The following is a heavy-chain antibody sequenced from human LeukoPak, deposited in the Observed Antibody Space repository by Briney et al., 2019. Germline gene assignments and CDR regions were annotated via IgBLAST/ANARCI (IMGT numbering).Heavy chain of an antibody. Sequence: GGSLRLSCAASGFTFSSYWMRWVRQAPGKGLVWVSRINSDGSSTSYADSVKGRFTISRDNAKNTLYLQMNSLRAEDTAVYYCARVRNIAAAGPLIWGQGTMVTVSS. V-gene: IGHV3-74*01. J-gene: IGHJ3*02. CDR2: INSDGSST. CDR1: GFTFSSYW. D-gene: IGHD6-13*01. CDR3: ARVRNIAAAGPLI.